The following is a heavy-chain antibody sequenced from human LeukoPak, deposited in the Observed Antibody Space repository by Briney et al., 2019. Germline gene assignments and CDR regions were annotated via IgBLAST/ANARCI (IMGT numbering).Heavy chain of an antibody. CDR1: GFSLSNFA. V-gene: IGHV3-23*01. CDR3: ARDHSPGWFDP. Sequence: GGSLRLSCAASGFSLSNFAMSWVRQAPGKGLEWISGISVTGTGIYYADSVKGRFTISRDNAKNALYLEMNSLRAEDTAVYYCARDHSPGWFDPWGQGTLVTVSS. J-gene: IGHJ5*02. CDR2: ISVTGTGI. D-gene: IGHD4-11*01.